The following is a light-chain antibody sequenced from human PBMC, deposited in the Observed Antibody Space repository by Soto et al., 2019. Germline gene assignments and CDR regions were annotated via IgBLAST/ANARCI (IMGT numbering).Light chain of an antibody. CDR3: QQSHSAPLT. CDR2: GVS. Sequence: DVQLTQSPSSLSASVGDRVTITCRASQSISSSLNWYQQKPGKAPKLLIYGVSTLQSGVPSRFSGSGSGTDFTLTISSLQPEDFATYYCQQSHSAPLTFGGGTKVEIK. J-gene: IGKJ4*01. V-gene: IGKV1-39*01. CDR1: QSISSS.